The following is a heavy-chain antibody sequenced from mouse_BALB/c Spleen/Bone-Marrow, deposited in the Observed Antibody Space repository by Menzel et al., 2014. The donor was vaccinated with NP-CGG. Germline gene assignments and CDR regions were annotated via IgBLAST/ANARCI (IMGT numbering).Heavy chain of an antibody. V-gene: IGHV1S56*01. Sequence: VQVVESGPEPVKPGASVRISCKASGYTFTSYYIHWVKQRPGQGLEWIGWIYPGNVNTKYNEKFKGKATLTADKSSSIAYMQLSSLTSEDSAVYFCATYDYWGQGTTLTVSS. CDR2: IYPGNVNT. CDR1: GYTFTSYY. J-gene: IGHJ2*01. CDR3: ATYDY.